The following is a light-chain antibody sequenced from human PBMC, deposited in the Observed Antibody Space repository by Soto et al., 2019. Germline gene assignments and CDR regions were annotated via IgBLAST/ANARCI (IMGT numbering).Light chain of an antibody. V-gene: IGKV1-5*03. J-gene: IGKJ1*01. CDR2: KAS. CDR1: QSISSW. Sequence: IHMTQSPSTLSASVVDGVAITFRASQSISSWLAWYQQKPGKAPKLLIYKASSLESGVPSRFSGSGSGTEFTLTISSLQPDDFATYYCQQYNSYSRTFGQGTKVDIK. CDR3: QQYNSYSRT.